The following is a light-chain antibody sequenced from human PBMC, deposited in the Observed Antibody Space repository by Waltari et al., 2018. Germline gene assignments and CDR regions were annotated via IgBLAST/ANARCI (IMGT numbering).Light chain of an antibody. CDR3: AAWDDSLNGRV. Sequence: QSVLTQPPSASGTPGQGVTVSCSGSSSNIGRNGVSWYQQVPGTAPKLLIHTDKQLPSCVPDRFSGSKSGTSASLAISGLQSEDEAHYYCAAWDDSLNGRVFGGGTKVTVL. V-gene: IGLV1-44*01. J-gene: IGLJ3*02. CDR1: SSNIGRNG. CDR2: TDK.